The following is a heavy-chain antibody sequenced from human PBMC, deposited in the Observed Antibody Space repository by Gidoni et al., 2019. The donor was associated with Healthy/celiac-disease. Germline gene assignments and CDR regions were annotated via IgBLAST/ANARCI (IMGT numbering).Heavy chain of an antibody. CDR3: ASSVVGELVDY. D-gene: IGHD3-10*01. CDR1: GFTVSSNY. CDR2: IYSGGST. J-gene: IGHJ4*02. Sequence: EVQLVESGGGLIQPGGSLRLSCAASGFTVSSNYISWVRQAPGKGLEWVSGIYSGGSTYYADSVKSRFTISRDNSKNTLYLQMNSLRAEDTAVYYCASSVVGELVDYWGQGTLVTVSS. V-gene: IGHV3-53*01.